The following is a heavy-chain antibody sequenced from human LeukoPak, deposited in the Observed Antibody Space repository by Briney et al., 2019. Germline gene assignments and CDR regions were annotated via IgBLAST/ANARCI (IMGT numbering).Heavy chain of an antibody. CDR3: AKDSVGQLVGWFDP. J-gene: IGHJ5*02. Sequence: GGSLRLSCAASGFTFDDYAMHWVRQAPGKGLEWVSGITWNSGIIGYADSVKGRFTISRDNAKNSLYLQMNSLRAEDMALYYCAKDSVGQLVGWFDPWGQGTLVTVSS. V-gene: IGHV3-9*03. CDR2: ITWNSGII. CDR1: GFTFDDYA. D-gene: IGHD6-6*01.